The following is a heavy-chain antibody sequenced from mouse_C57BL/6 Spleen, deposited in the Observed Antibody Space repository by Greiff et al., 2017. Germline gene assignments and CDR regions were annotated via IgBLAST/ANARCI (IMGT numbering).Heavy chain of an antibody. J-gene: IGHJ1*03. Sequence: QVQLQQSGAELARPGASVKMSCKASGYTFTSYTMHWVKQRPGPGLEWIGYINPSSGYTKYNQKFKDKATLTADKSSSTAYMQLSSLTSEDSAVYYCARSDGGSSYVRYFDVWGTGTTVTVSS. V-gene: IGHV1-4*01. CDR1: GYTFTSYT. CDR3: ARSDGGSSYVRYFDV. CDR2: INPSSGYT. D-gene: IGHD1-1*01.